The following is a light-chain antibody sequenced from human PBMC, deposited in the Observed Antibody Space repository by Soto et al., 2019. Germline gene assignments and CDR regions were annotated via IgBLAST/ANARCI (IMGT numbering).Light chain of an antibody. CDR3: SSYRTSSTAVL. V-gene: IGLV2-14*01. J-gene: IGLJ2*01. CDR1: SSDVGGYNY. Sequence: QSALTQPASVSGSPGQSIAISCTGTSSDVGGYNYVSWYQQHPGKAPKLMIYDVSNRPSGVSDRFSGSKSGNTVSLTISGLQAEDEADYYCSSYRTSSTAVLFGGGTKVTVL. CDR2: DVS.